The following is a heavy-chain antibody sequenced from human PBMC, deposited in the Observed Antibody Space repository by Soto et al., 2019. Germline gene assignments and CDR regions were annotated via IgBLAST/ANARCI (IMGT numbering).Heavy chain of an antibody. CDR3: ARDGEYCSSTSCHTHYWYFDI. D-gene: IGHD2-2*02. J-gene: IGHJ2*01. Sequence: QVQLVQSGAEVKKPGSSVKVSCKASGGTFSSYTISWVRQAPGQGLEWMGRIIPILGISNYAQKFQGRVTITADKATSTAYKELSSLRSEDTAVYYCARDGEYCSSTSCHTHYWYFDIWGRGTLVTVSS. CDR1: GGTFSSYT. V-gene: IGHV1-69*08. CDR2: IIPILGIS.